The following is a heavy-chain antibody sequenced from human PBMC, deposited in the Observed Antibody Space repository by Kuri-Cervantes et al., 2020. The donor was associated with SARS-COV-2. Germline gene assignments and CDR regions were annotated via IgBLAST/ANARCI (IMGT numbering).Heavy chain of an antibody. D-gene: IGHD6-13*01. CDR1: GFTFSSYS. J-gene: IGHJ4*02. Sequence: GGSLRLSCAASGFTFSSYSMNWVRQAPGKGLELVSSSSSSSSYIYYADTVKGRFTISRDNAKNSLYLQMNSLRAEDTAVHYCAREVAADGYWGQGTLVTVSS. CDR2: SSSSSSYI. CDR3: AREVAADGY. V-gene: IGHV3-21*01.